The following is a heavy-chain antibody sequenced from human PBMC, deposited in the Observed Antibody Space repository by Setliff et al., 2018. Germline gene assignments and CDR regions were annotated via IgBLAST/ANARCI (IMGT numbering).Heavy chain of an antibody. Sequence: GGSLRLSCAASGFLYSNNAFHWVRQTPGKGLEWVAVISYDGTITHYVDSVKGRFSISRDNSQNTLYLQMNSLSPEDTALYYCASSSGGNYEAYFDYWGQRTLVTVSS. D-gene: IGHD2-15*01. V-gene: IGHV3-30*04. CDR3: ASSSGGNYEAYFDY. CDR2: ISYDGTIT. CDR1: GFLYSNNA. J-gene: IGHJ4*02.